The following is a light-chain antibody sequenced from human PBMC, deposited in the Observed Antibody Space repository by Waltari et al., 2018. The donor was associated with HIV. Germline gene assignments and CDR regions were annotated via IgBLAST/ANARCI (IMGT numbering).Light chain of an antibody. V-gene: IGLV1-44*01. CDR2: SNN. CDR3: ATWDDSLNGPV. J-gene: IGLJ3*02. CDR1: GSNIEIIT. Sequence: QSVLTQPPSASGTPGQRVTISCSGRGSNIEIITVTFYQHFPGTPPQLLNSSNNQRPSGVPDRFSGSKSGTSAALAISGLQSEDEADYYCATWDDSLNGPVFGGGTKLTVL.